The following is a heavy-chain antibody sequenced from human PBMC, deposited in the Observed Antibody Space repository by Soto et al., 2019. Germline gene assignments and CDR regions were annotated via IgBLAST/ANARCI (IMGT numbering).Heavy chain of an antibody. V-gene: IGHV1-2*02. CDR3: ARDYGDYPYHFDY. CDR1: GGTFTGYY. J-gene: IGHJ4*02. D-gene: IGHD4-17*01. Sequence: ASGKVSCKASGGTFTGYYMHWVRQAPGQGLEWMGWTNPNSGGTNYAQKFQGRVTMTRDTSISTAYMELSRLRSDDTAVYYCARDYGDYPYHFDYWGQGTLLTASS. CDR2: TNPNSGGT.